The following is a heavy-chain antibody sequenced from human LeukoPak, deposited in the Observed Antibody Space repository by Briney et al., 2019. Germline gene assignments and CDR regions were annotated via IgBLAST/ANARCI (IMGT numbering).Heavy chain of an antibody. CDR1: GGTFSSYA. Sequence: GASVKVSCKASGGTFSSYAISWVRQAPGQGLEWMGRIIPILGIANYAQKFQGRVTITADKSTSTAYMELSSLRSEDTAVYYCARDGNGSGKAHLFHDAFDIWGQGTMVTVSS. V-gene: IGHV1-69*04. J-gene: IGHJ3*02. D-gene: IGHD3-10*01. CDR2: IIPILGIA. CDR3: ARDGNGSGKAHLFHDAFDI.